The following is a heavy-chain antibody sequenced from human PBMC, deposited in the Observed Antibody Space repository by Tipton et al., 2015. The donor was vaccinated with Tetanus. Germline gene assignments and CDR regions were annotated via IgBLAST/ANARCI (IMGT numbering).Heavy chain of an antibody. V-gene: IGHV4-30-2*01. D-gene: IGHD5-24*01. CDR2: IYQTGST. J-gene: IGHJ4*02. Sequence: TLSLTCNVTGALLTTGGYSWGWIRQPPGQGLEWMGYIYQTGSTYFNPSLRSRLTMSFKMSKNQFSLKLTSVTAADTAVYYCARGITDGYNRRLDYWGQGLRVAVS. CDR1: GALLTTGGYS. CDR3: ARGITDGYNRRLDY.